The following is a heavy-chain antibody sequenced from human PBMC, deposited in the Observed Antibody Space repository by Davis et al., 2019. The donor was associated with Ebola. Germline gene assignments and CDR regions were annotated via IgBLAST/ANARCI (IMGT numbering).Heavy chain of an antibody. CDR2: ISSSSSYI. CDR1: GFTFSSYS. D-gene: IGHD2-2*01. CDR3: AKGEDIVVVPAAIFPNYYYYYGMDV. Sequence: PGGSLRLSCAASGFTFSSYSMNWVRQAPGKGLEWVSSISSSSSYIYYADSVKGRFTISRDNSKNTLYLQMNSLRAEDTAVYYCAKGEDIVVVPAAIFPNYYYYYGMDVWGQGTTVTVSS. J-gene: IGHJ6*02. V-gene: IGHV3-21*04.